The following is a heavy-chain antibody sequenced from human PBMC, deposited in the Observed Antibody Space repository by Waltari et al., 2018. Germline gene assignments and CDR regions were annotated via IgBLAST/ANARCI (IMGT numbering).Heavy chain of an antibody. CDR1: GYTFTGYY. Sequence: QVQLVQSGAEVKKPGASVKVSCKASGYTFTGYYMHWVRQAPGQGLEWMGRINPNSGGTNYAQKVQGRVTMTRDTSISTAYMELSRLRSDDTAVYYCARDYIWGSYRPPDYWGQGTLVTVSS. CDR3: ARDYIWGSYRPPDY. CDR2: INPNSGGT. J-gene: IGHJ4*02. D-gene: IGHD3-16*02. V-gene: IGHV1-2*06.